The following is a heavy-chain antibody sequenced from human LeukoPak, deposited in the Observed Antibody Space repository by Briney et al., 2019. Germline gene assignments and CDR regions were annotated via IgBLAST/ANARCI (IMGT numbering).Heavy chain of an antibody. D-gene: IGHD2-15*01. CDR3: AREHYSDWFDL. CDR2: IYTSGST. V-gene: IGHV4-61*02. Sequence: PSQTLSPTCTVSGGSISSGSLYWSWIRQPAGKGREWIGRIYTSGSTNYNPSLKSRVTISVDTSENHVSLKLSSVTAADTAVYYCAREHYSDWFDLWGQGTLVTVSS. J-gene: IGHJ5*02. CDR1: GGSISSGSLY.